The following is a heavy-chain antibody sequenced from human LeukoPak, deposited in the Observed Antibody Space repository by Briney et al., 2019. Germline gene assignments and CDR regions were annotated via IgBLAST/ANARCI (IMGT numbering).Heavy chain of an antibody. CDR3: ARRREGAGLYYFDY. D-gene: IGHD1-26*01. CDR1: GFTFSSYW. CDR2: ISSSGSTI. J-gene: IGHJ4*02. Sequence: QSGGSLRLSCAASGFTFSSYWMHWVRQAPGKGLEWVSYISSSGSTIYYADSVKGRFTISRDNAKNSLYLQMNSLRAEDTAVYYCARRREGAGLYYFDYWGQGTLVTVSS. V-gene: IGHV3-48*04.